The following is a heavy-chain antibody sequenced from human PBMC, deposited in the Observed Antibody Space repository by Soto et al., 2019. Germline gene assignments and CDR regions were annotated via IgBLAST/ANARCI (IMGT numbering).Heavy chain of an antibody. D-gene: IGHD5-12*01. CDR3: ARVYSGYDPRSNYYGMDV. CDR1: GFTFRSYG. Sequence: GGSLRLSCAGSGFTFRSYGMHWVRPAPGKGLEWVAVIWYDGSNKYYADSVKGRFTISRDNSKNTLYLQMNSLRAEDTAVYYCARVYSGYDPRSNYYGMDVWGQGTTVTVSS. V-gene: IGHV3-33*01. J-gene: IGHJ6*02. CDR2: IWYDGSNK.